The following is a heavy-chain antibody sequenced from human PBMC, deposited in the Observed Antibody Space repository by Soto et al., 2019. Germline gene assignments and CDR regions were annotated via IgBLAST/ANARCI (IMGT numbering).Heavy chain of an antibody. V-gene: IGHV1-69*13. CDR3: ARRGYCGGDCYSHYYYYYMDV. Sequence: ASVKVSCKASGGNFSSYAISWVRQAPGQGLEWMGGIIPIFGTVNYAQKFQGRVTITADESTSTAYMELSSLSSEDTAVYYCARRGYCGGDCYSHYYYYYMDVWGKGTTVTVSS. J-gene: IGHJ6*03. CDR2: IIPIFGTV. CDR1: GGNFSSYA. D-gene: IGHD2-21*02.